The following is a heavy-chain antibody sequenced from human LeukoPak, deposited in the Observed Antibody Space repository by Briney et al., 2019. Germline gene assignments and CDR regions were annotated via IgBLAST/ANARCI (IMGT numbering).Heavy chain of an antibody. CDR1: GGSFSGYY. CDR3: ARDRGVGATTFMVYYFDY. Sequence: SETLSLTCAVYGGSFSGYYWSWIRQPPGKGLEWIGEINHSGSTNYNPSLKSRVTISVDTSKNQFSLKLSSVTAADTAVYYCARDRGVGATTFMVYYFDYWGQGTLVTVSS. V-gene: IGHV4-34*01. CDR2: INHSGST. J-gene: IGHJ4*02. D-gene: IGHD1-26*01.